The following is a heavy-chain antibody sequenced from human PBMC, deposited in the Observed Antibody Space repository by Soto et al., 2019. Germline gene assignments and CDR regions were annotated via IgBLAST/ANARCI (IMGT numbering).Heavy chain of an antibody. J-gene: IGHJ6*02. Sequence: PGESLKISCKGSGYSFTSYWISWVRQMPGKGLEWMGRIDPSDSYTNYSPSFRGHVTISADKSISTAYLQWSSLKASDTAMYYCARVVVAATDYYYYYGMDVWGQGTTVTVSS. CDR1: GYSFTSYW. CDR2: IDPSDSYT. D-gene: IGHD2-15*01. V-gene: IGHV5-10-1*01. CDR3: ARVVVAATDYYYYYGMDV.